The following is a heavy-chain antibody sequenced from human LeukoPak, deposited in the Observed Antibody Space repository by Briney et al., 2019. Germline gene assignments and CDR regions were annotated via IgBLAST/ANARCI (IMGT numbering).Heavy chain of an antibody. CDR3: ARGPPSSGGWLRWFDP. D-gene: IGHD2-15*01. CDR1: GFTFSNSA. J-gene: IGHJ5*02. V-gene: IGHV3-23*01. Sequence: GGSLRLSCVVSGFTFSNSAMNWVRQAPGKGLEWVSVTTDDGDSTYYADSVRGRFTISRDNSKNTLYLQMNSLGADDTAVYYCARGPPSSGGWLRWFDPWGKGILVTVSS. CDR2: TTDDGDST.